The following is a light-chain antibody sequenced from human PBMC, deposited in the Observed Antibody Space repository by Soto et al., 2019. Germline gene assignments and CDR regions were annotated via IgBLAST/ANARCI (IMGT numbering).Light chain of an antibody. V-gene: IGKV3-15*01. J-gene: IGKJ1*01. Sequence: EIVLTQSPGTLSLSPGERATLSCRASQSVSSYLAWYQQKPGQAPRLLIYGASRRATGVPARFSGSGSGTEFTLTISSLQSEDFAVYYCLHYNNGPRFGQGTKVDIK. CDR3: LHYNNGPR. CDR1: QSVSSY. CDR2: GAS.